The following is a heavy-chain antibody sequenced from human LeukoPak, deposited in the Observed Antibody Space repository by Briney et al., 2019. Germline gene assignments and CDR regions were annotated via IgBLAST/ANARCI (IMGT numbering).Heavy chain of an antibody. CDR3: ARDHVAARFNWFDP. CDR2: INPNSGGT. D-gene: IGHD6-6*01. CDR1: GYTFTGYY. J-gene: IGHJ5*02. V-gene: IGHV1-2*02. Sequence: ASVKVSCKASGYTFTGYYMHWVRQAPGQGLEWMGWINPNSGGTNYAQKFQGRVTMTRDTSISTAYMELSRLRSDDTAVYYCARDHVAARFNWFDPWGQGTLVTVSS.